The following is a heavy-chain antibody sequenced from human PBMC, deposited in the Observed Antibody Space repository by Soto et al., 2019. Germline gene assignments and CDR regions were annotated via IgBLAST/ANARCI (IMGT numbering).Heavy chain of an antibody. Sequence: GGSLRLSCAASGFTFSSYAMSWVRQAPGKGLEWVSAISGSGGSTYYADSVKGRFTISRDNSKNTLYLQMNSLRAEDTAVYYCAKWPLRSYGDPYYYYMDVWGKGTTVTVSS. CDR1: GFTFSSYA. V-gene: IGHV3-23*01. D-gene: IGHD4-17*01. J-gene: IGHJ6*03. CDR2: ISGSGGST. CDR3: AKWPLRSYGDPYYYYMDV.